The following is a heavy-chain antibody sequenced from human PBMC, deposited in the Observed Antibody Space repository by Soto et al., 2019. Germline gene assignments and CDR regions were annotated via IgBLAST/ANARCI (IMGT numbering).Heavy chain of an antibody. Sequence: SETLSLTCAVYGGSFSGSYWNWIRQHPGKGLEWIGYIYYSGSTYYNPSLKSRVTISVDTSKNQFSLKLSSVTAADTAVYYCARVCGGDCHYGMDVWGQGTTVTVSS. CDR1: GGSFSGSY. CDR3: ARVCGGDCHYGMDV. D-gene: IGHD2-21*02. CDR2: IYYSGST. V-gene: IGHV4-31*11. J-gene: IGHJ6*02.